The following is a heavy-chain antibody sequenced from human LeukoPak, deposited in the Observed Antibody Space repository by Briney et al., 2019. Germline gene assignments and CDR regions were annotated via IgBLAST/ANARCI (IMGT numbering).Heavy chain of an antibody. J-gene: IGHJ3*02. CDR1: GFTFSSYA. CDR2: IHNDGTTT. Sequence: GGSLRLSCAASGFTFSSYAMHWVRQAPGKGLVWVSRIHNDGTTTGYADSVKGRFAISRDNAKNTVYLQMNSLRAEDTAVYYCARGGVGSFDIWGQGTMVTVSS. CDR3: ARGGVGSFDI. D-gene: IGHD2-8*02. V-gene: IGHV3-74*01.